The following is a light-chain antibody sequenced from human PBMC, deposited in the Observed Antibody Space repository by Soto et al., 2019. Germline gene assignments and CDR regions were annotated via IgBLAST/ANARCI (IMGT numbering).Light chain of an antibody. V-gene: IGKV3-20*01. J-gene: IGKJ1*01. CDR1: QGISSI. CDR2: GAS. CDR3: QQYGSPPQT. Sequence: EIVLTQSPATLSVSAGERATLSCRASQGISSILAWYQQKPGKAPRLLIYGASSRPTGIPDRFSGSGSGTDFTLTISRLEPEDFVVYYCQQYGSPPQTFGQGTKVDIK.